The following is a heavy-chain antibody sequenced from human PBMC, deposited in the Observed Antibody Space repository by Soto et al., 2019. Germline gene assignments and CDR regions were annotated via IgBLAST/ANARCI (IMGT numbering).Heavy chain of an antibody. V-gene: IGHV1-3*01. CDR3: ARDLRGTIFGVVILYYYYGMDV. D-gene: IGHD3-3*01. J-gene: IGHJ6*02. Sequence: ASVKVSCKASGYTFTSYAMHWVRQAPGQRLEWMGWINAGNGNTKYSQKFQGRVTITRDTSASTAYMELSSLRSEDTAVYYCARDLRGTIFGVVILYYYYGMDVWGQGTTVTVPS. CDR2: INAGNGNT. CDR1: GYTFTSYA.